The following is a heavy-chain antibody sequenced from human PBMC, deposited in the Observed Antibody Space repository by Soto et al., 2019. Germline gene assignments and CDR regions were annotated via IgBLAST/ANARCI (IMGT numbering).Heavy chain of an antibody. D-gene: IGHD3-16*01. CDR1: GFSVSGKY. CDR2: IYSGGST. V-gene: IGHV3-53*01. CDR3: ARGLGHFKGVFDY. J-gene: IGHJ4*02. Sequence: GGSLRLSCAASGFSVSGKYMSWVRQAPGKGLEWVSVIYSGGSTYYADSVKGRFTISRDNSKNTLYLQMNSLRAEDTAVYYCARGLGHFKGVFDYWGQGPLVTVSS.